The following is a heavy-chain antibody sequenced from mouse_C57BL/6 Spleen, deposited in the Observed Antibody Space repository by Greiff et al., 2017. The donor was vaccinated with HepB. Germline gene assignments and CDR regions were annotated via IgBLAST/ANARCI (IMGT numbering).Heavy chain of an antibody. CDR2: ISYDGSN. Sequence: EVQLLESGPGLVKPSQSLSLTCSVTGYSITSGYYWNWIRQFPGNKLEWMGYISYDGSNNYNPSLKNRISITRDTSKNQFFLKLNSVTTEDTATYYCAREAIYYDYGGDYWGQGTTLTVSS. D-gene: IGHD2-4*01. J-gene: IGHJ2*01. V-gene: IGHV3-6*01. CDR1: GYSITSGYY. CDR3: AREAIYYDYGGDY.